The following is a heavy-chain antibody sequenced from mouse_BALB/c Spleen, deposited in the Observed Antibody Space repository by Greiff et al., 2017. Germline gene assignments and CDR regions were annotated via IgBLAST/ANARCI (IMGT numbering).Heavy chain of an antibody. CDR2: ISSGSSTI. Sequence: EVNLVESGGGLVQPGGSRKLSCAASGFTFSSFGMHWVRQAPEKGLEWVAYISSGSSTIYYADTVKGRFTISRDNPKNTLFLQMTSLRSEDTAMYYCARAAMITTTAFAYWGQGTLGTVSA. V-gene: IGHV5-17*02. J-gene: IGHJ3*01. CDR3: ARAAMITTTAFAY. CDR1: GFTFSSFG. D-gene: IGHD2-4*01.